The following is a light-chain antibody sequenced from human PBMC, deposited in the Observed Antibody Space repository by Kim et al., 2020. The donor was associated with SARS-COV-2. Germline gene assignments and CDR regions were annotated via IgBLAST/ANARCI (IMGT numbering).Light chain of an antibody. V-gene: IGKV3-20*01. CDR3: QHYGSSPQ. J-gene: IGKJ4*01. CDR1: QSVNNRY. Sequence: LSPGERATLSCRASQSVNNRYLAWYQQKVGQTPRLLIYGVSTRATGIPDRFSGSGSGTDFTLTISRLEPEDFAVYYCQHYGSSPQFGGGTKVDIK. CDR2: GVS.